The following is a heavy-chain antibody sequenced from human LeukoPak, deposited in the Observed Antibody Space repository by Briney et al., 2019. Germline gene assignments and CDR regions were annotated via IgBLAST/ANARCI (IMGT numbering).Heavy chain of an antibody. CDR2: FSGRGGST. CDR3: AKNIGTMVRGVKDY. Sequence: GGSLRLSCAAPGFTFSTYAMSWVRQAPGKGLEWVSAFSGRGGSTYYADSVRGRFTISRDNSKNTLYLQMNSLRAEDTAVYYCAKNIGTMVRGVKDYWGQGTLVTVSS. J-gene: IGHJ4*02. CDR1: GFTFSTYA. D-gene: IGHD3-10*01. V-gene: IGHV3-23*01.